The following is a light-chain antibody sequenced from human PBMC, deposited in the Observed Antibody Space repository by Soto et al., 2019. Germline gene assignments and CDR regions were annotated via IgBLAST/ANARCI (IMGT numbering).Light chain of an antibody. V-gene: IGKV3-20*01. J-gene: IGKJ1*01. CDR1: QNIGSSY. Sequence: EIVLTQSPGTLSLSPGERATLSCRASQNIGSSYLAWYQQRPGQAPRLLIYAASNRATGIQDRFSGSESGTDFPLTISRLEPEDFAVYYCQQYRNSRTFGQGTKVEIK. CDR2: AAS. CDR3: QQYRNSRT.